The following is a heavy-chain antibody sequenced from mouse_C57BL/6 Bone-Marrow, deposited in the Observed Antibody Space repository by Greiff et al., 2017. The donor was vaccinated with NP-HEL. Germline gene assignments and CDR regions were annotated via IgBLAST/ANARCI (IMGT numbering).Heavy chain of an antibody. J-gene: IGHJ3*01. V-gene: IGHV5-6*01. CDR2: ISSGGSYT. Sequence: EVQLVESGGDLVKPGGSLKLSCAASGFTFSSYGMSWVRQTPDKRLEWVATISSGGSYTYYPDSVKGRFTISRDNAKNTLYLRMSSLKSEDTAMYYCARHFAWFAYWGQGTLVTVSA. CDR1: GFTFSSYG. CDR3: ARHFAWFAY.